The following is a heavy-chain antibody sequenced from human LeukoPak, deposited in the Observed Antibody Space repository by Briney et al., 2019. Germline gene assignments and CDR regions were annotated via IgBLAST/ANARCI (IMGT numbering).Heavy chain of an antibody. D-gene: IGHD5-12*01. J-gene: IGHJ4*02. CDR1: GFTFSSYW. CDR2: INSDGSST. Sequence: GGSLRLSCAASGFTFSSYWMHWVRQAPGKGLVWVSRINSDGSSTSYADSVKGRFTISRDNAKNTLYLQMNSLRAEDTAVYYCAKSPGGYSGPFGDWGQGTLVTVSS. CDR3: AKSPGGYSGPFGD. V-gene: IGHV3-74*01.